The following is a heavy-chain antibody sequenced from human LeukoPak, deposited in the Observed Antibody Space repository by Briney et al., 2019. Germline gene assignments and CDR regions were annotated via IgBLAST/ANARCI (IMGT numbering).Heavy chain of an antibody. CDR1: VSSFYSDA. CDR3: ARVDWFGYGIWNGPNWFDP. V-gene: IGHV3-23*01. Sequence: GGSLRLSCVASVSSFYSDAMAWVRQAPEKGLEWVSSLSDTGGSTYYADSVKGRFIIYRDNSKNTLYLQMNSLRVEDTALYYCARVDWFGYGIWNGPNWFDPWGQGTLVTVSS. J-gene: IGHJ5*02. CDR2: LSDTGGST. D-gene: IGHD3-9*01.